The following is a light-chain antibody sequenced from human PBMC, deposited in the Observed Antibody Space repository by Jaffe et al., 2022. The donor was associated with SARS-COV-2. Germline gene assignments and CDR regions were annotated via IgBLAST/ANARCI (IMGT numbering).Light chain of an antibody. CDR1: QSISNW. J-gene: IGKJ2*01. Sequence: DIQMTQSPSTLSASVGDRVTITCRASQSISNWLAWYQQKPGKAPKLLIYQSSTLETGVPSRFSGGGSGTEFTLTISSLQPDDFATYYCQQYDSFSTFGQGTKLEIK. CDR2: QSS. CDR3: QQYDSFST. V-gene: IGKV1-5*03.